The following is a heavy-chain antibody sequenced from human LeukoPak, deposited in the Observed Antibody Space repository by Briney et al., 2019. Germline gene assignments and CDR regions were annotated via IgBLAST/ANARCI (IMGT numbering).Heavy chain of an antibody. D-gene: IGHD3-10*01. J-gene: IGHJ6*02. Sequence: SGGSLRPSCAASGFTFSSYAMSWVRQAPGKGLEWVSAISGSGGSTYYADSVKGRFTISRDNSKNTLYLQMNSLRAEDTAVYYCAKAGLNLEGVWFGELSPPYYYGMDVWGQGTTVTVSS. CDR2: ISGSGGST. CDR1: GFTFSSYA. CDR3: AKAGLNLEGVWFGELSPPYYYGMDV. V-gene: IGHV3-23*01.